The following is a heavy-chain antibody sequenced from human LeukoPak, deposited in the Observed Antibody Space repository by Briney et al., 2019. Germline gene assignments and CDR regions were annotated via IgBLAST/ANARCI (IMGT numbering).Heavy chain of an antibody. J-gene: IGHJ1*01. CDR2: ISPDGSTT. V-gene: IGHV3-74*03. CDR3: ASLTYYFDSSGYYPGYFQH. CDR1: GFTFSRYW. D-gene: IGHD3-22*01. Sequence: PGGSLRLSCAASGFTFSRYWMHWVRQAPGKGLMWVSRISPDGSTTLYADSVKGRFTISRDNAKNSLYLQMNSLRAEDTAVYYCASLTYYFDSSGYYPGYFQHWGQGTLVTVSS.